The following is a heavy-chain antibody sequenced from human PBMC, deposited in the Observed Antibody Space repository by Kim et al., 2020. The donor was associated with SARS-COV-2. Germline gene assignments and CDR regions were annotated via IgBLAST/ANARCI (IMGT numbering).Heavy chain of an antibody. Sequence: SETLSLTCTVSGGSISSYYWSWIRQPQGTGLEWIGIIYYSGSTNYNPSLKSQVPISVETSKNQFSLKLSPVTAADTAVYYCARSMAYDSSGFSYWGQGTLVTVSS. CDR3: ARSMAYDSSGFSY. CDR1: GGSISSYY. V-gene: IGHV4-59*01. J-gene: IGHJ4*02. CDR2: IYYSGST. D-gene: IGHD3-22*01.